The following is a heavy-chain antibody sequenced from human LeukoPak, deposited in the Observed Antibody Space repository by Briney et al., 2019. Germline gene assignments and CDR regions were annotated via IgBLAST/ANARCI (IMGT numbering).Heavy chain of an antibody. J-gene: IGHJ6*02. V-gene: IGHV1-18*01. Sequence: ASVKVSCKASGYTFTSYGISWVRQAPGQGLEWMGWISAYNGNTNYAQKLQGRVTMTTDTSTSTAYMELRSLRSDDTAVYYCARGGSSWYSVHYCGMDVWGQGTTVTVSS. CDR2: ISAYNGNT. CDR1: GYTFTSYG. CDR3: ARGGSSWYSVHYCGMDV. D-gene: IGHD6-13*01.